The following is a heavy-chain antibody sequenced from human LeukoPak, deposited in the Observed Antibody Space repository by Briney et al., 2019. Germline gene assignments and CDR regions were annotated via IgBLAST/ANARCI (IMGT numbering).Heavy chain of an antibody. CDR1: GGSFSGYY. J-gene: IGHJ4*02. CDR3: ARGRIELWPGGYCY. D-gene: IGHD5-18*01. V-gene: IGHV4-34*01. Sequence: SETLSLTCAVYGGSFSGYYWSWIRQPPGKGLEWIGEINHSGSTNYNPSLKSRVTISVDTSKNQFSLKLSSLTAAHTDGYYCARGRIELWPGGYCYWGQGTLVTVSS. CDR2: INHSGST.